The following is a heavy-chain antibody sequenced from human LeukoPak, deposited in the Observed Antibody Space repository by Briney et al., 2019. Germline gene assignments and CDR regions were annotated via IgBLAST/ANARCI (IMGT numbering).Heavy chain of an antibody. CDR3: AKGVYDYVWGSFDY. CDR1: GFTFSNCG. D-gene: IGHD3-16*01. J-gene: IGHJ4*02. V-gene: IGHV3-30*02. CDR2: IRHVGSNE. Sequence: GGSLRLSCGASGFTFSNCGMHWVRQAPGKGLEWVAFIRHVGSNEYYADSVKGRFTISRDNSKNTLYLQMNSLRAEDTAVYYCAKGVYDYVWGSFDYWGQGTLVTVSS.